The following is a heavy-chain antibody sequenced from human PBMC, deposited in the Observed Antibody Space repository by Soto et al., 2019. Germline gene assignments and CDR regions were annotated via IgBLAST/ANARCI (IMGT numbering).Heavy chain of an antibody. Sequence: ASVKVSCKASGYTFTSYGISWVRQAPGQRLEWMGWINAGNGNTKYSQKFQGRVTITRDTSASTAYMELSSLRSEDTAVYYCARAGYCSGGSCYSDAFDIWGQGTMVTVSS. D-gene: IGHD2-15*01. CDR2: INAGNGNT. J-gene: IGHJ3*02. CDR1: GYTFTSYG. V-gene: IGHV1-3*01. CDR3: ARAGYCSGGSCYSDAFDI.